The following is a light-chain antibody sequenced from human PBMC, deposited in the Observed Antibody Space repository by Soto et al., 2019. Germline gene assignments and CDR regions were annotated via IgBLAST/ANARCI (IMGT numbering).Light chain of an antibody. CDR2: VVT. CDR3: SSYTNINTRACV. Sequence: QSVLTQPASVSGPPGQSITISCTGTSGDIGSYNRVSWYQQHPGKAPKLIIYVVTDRPSGVSNRFSGSKSGNTASLTISGLQAENEAEYYCSSYTNINTRACVFGTGTKV. V-gene: IGLV2-14*01. CDR1: SGDIGSYNR. J-gene: IGLJ1*01.